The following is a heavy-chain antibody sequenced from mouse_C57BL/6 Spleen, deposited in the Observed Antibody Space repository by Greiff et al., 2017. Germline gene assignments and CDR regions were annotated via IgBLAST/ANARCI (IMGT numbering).Heavy chain of an antibody. Sequence: VMLVESGPGLVQPSQSLSITCTVSGFSLTSYGVHWVRQSPGKGLEWLGVIWSGGSTDYNAAFISRLSISKDNSKSQVFFKMNSLQADDTAIYYCARNLYDYDGGFAYWGQGTLVTVSA. CDR3: ARNLYDYDGGFAY. V-gene: IGHV2-2*01. J-gene: IGHJ3*01. CDR2: IWSGGST. D-gene: IGHD2-4*01. CDR1: GFSLTSYG.